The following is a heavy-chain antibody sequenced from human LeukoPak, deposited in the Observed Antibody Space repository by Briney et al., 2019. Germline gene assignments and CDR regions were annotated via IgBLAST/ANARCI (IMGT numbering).Heavy chain of an antibody. CDR2: IYYSGST. J-gene: IGHJ5*02. Sequence: SETLSLTCTVSGGSISSGDYYWSWIRQPPGKGLEWIGYIYYSGSTYYNPSLKSRVTISVDTSKNQFSLKLSSVTAADTAVYYCARGSFYDFWSGYYPNWFDPWGQGTLVTVSS. CDR1: GGSISSGDYY. V-gene: IGHV4-30-4*08. CDR3: ARGSFYDFWSGYYPNWFDP. D-gene: IGHD3-3*01.